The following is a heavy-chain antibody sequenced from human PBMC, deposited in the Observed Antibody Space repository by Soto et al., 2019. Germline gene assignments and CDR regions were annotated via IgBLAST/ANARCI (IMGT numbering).Heavy chain of an antibody. J-gene: IGHJ4*02. Sequence: ASVKVSCKASGCTFSSYAISWVRQAPGQGLEWMGGIIPIIGTANYAQKFQGRVTITADESTSTAYMELSSLRSEDTAVYYCASRVGMQLSIIFDYWGQGTLVTVSS. V-gene: IGHV1-69*13. CDR3: ASRVGMQLSIIFDY. CDR2: IIPIIGTA. D-gene: IGHD5-18*01. CDR1: GCTFSSYA.